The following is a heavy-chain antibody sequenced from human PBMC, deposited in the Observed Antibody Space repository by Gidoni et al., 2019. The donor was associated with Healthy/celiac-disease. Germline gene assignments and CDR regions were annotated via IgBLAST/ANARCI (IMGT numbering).Heavy chain of an antibody. CDR3: ARGAVVPAAMVGYYYYYMDV. Sequence: QVQLVQSGAEVKKPGASVKVSCKASGYTFTSYAMHWVRQSPGQRLEWMGWINAGNGNTKYSQKFQGRVTITRDTSASTAYMELSSLRSEDTAVYYCARGAVVPAAMVGYYYYYMDVWGKGTTVTVSS. V-gene: IGHV1-3*01. CDR1: GYTFTSYA. D-gene: IGHD2-2*01. CDR2: INAGNGNT. J-gene: IGHJ6*03.